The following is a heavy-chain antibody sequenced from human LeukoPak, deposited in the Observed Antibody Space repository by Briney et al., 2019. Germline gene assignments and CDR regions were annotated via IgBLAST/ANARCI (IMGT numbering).Heavy chain of an antibody. D-gene: IGHD6-13*01. CDR3: ARVRQLVPTGPLDY. CDR1: GGSISSYY. J-gene: IGHJ4*02. Sequence: SETLSLTCTVSGGSISSYYWSWIRQPPGKGLEWIGYIYYSGSTNYNPSLKSRVTISVDTSKNQFSLKLSSVTAADTAVYYCARVRQLVPTGPLDYWGQGTLVTVSS. CDR2: IYYSGST. V-gene: IGHV4-59*12.